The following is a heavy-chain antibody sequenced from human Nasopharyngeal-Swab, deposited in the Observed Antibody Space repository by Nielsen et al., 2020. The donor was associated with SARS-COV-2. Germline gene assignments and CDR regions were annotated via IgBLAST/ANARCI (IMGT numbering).Heavy chain of an antibody. CDR3: ASNTYYYGSGSDFPWFDP. D-gene: IGHD3-10*01. Sequence: SETLSLTFAVYGGSFSGYYWSWIRQPPGKGLEWIGEINHSGSTNYNPSLKSRVTISVDTSKNQFSLKLSSVTAADTAVYYCASNTYYYGSGSDFPWFDPWGQGTLVTVSS. V-gene: IGHV4-34*01. J-gene: IGHJ5*02. CDR2: INHSGST. CDR1: GGSFSGYY.